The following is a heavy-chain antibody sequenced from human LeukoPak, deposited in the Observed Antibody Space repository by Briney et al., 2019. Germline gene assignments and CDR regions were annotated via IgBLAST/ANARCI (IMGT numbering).Heavy chain of an antibody. CDR2: IKQDGGEK. V-gene: IGHV3-7*04. D-gene: IGHD6-19*01. Sequence: QSGGSLRLSCAASGFTFSSYWMSWVRQAPGKGLEWVANIKQDGGEKYYVDSVKGRLTISRDNAKNSLYLQMNSLRSEDTAVYYCARARPSSGWYTYYFDYWGQGTLVTVSS. J-gene: IGHJ4*02. CDR1: GFTFSSYW. CDR3: ARARPSSGWYTYYFDY.